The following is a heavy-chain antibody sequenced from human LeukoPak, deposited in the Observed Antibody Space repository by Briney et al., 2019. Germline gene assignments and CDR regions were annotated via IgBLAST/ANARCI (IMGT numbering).Heavy chain of an antibody. CDR3: ARETSQKGAHYMDV. D-gene: IGHD3-16*01. V-gene: IGHV4-38-2*02. Sequence: SETLSLTCTVSGYSISSGYYWGWIRQPPGKGLEWIGSIYHSGSTYYNPSLKSRVTISIDTSKNQFSLKLTSVTAADTAVYYCARETSQKGAHYMDVWGKGTTVTISS. J-gene: IGHJ6*03. CDR2: IYHSGST. CDR1: GYSISSGYY.